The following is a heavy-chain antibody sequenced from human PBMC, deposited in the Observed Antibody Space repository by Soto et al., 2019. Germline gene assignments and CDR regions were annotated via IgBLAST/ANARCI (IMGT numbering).Heavy chain of an antibody. CDR3: VRGGGSTWAPAEYFQY. CDR1: GFTFNNYW. J-gene: IGHJ1*01. Sequence: PGGSLRLSCAASGFTFNNYWMHWVRQAPGKGLVWVSHIYLDGTTTAYADSVEGRFTISRDNAKNTLYLQMHGLRAEDTAVYDCVRGGGSTWAPAEYFQYWGQGT. V-gene: IGHV3-74*01. D-gene: IGHD2-15*01. CDR2: IYLDGTTT.